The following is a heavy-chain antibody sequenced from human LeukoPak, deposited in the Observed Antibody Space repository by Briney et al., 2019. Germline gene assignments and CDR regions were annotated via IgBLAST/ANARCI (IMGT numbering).Heavy chain of an antibody. Sequence: GGSLRLSCAASGFTVSSNYMSWVRQAPGKGLEWVAVIWYDGSNKYYADSVKGRFTISRDNSKNTLYLQMNSLRAEDTAVYYCARDPNTYYYDSSPGPFDYWGQGTLVTVSS. V-gene: IGHV3-33*08. CDR2: IWYDGSNK. CDR3: ARDPNTYYYDSSPGPFDY. J-gene: IGHJ4*02. CDR1: GFTVSSNY. D-gene: IGHD3-22*01.